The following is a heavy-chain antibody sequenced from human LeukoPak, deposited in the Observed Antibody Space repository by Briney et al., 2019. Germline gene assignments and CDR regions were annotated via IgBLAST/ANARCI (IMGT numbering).Heavy chain of an antibody. D-gene: IGHD1-14*01. V-gene: IGHV3-33*01. CDR1: GFTFSSYG. J-gene: IGHJ3*02. CDR2: IWYDGSKK. CDR3: ARDLTLDVFDI. Sequence: GGSLRLSCAASGFTFSSYGMHWVRQAPAKGLEWVAVIWYDGSKKYYPDSVKGRFTISRDNSKNTLYLQMNSLRAEDTAVYYCARDLTLDVFDIWGQGTMVTVSS.